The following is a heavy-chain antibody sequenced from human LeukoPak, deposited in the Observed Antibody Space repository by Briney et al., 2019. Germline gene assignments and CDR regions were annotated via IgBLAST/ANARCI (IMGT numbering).Heavy chain of an antibody. CDR2: INHSGST. CDR3: ARAGYSYGYGVGIT. V-gene: IGHV4-34*01. J-gene: IGHJ5*02. D-gene: IGHD5-18*01. Sequence: SETLSLTCAVYGGSFSGYYWSWIRQPPGKGLEWIGEINHSGSTNYNPSLKSRVTISVDTSKNQFSLKLSSVTAADTAVYYCARAGYSYGYGVGITWGQGTLVTVSS. CDR1: GGSFSGYY.